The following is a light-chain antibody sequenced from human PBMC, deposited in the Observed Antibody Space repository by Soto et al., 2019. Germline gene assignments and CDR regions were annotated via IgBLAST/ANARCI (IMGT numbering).Light chain of an antibody. J-gene: IGLJ1*01. Sequence: SVLTQPPSGCGSPGQSLSISCSGTSSDVGGYNYISWYQQYPGKAPKLLIYEVTKRPSGVPDRFSGSKSGDTASLTVSGLQAEDEADYYCSSYAANNNLRVFGTGSKVTVL. V-gene: IGLV2-8*01. CDR3: SSYAANNNLRV. CDR1: SSDVGGYNY. CDR2: EVT.